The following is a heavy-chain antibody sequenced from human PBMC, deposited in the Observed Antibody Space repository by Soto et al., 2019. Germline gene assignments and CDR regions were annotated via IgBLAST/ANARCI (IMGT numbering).Heavy chain of an antibody. CDR1: GFTFSNYE. J-gene: IGHJ4*02. V-gene: IGHV3-48*03. CDR3: TVNSGY. D-gene: IGHD3-22*01. CDR2: ISDSGSLI. Sequence: GGSLRLSCAASGFTFSNYEMNWVRQAPGKGLEWVAYISDSGSLIYYADSVRGRFTISRDNAKDSLDIQMNSLRAEETAVYYCTVNSGYWGQGTLVTVSS.